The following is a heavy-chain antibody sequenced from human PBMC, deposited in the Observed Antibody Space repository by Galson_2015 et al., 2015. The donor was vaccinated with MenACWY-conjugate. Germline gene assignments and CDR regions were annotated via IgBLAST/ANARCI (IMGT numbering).Heavy chain of an antibody. V-gene: IGHV3-74*01. CDR3: ARGGQGLAAAEDNWFDP. D-gene: IGHD6-13*01. J-gene: IGHJ5*02. CDR2: INGAGTDT. Sequence: SLRLSCAASGFTFSSYWMHWVRQAPGKGLVWVSRINGAGTDTSYADSVKGRFTISRDNAKNALYLQMNSLRAEDTAVYYCARGGQGLAAAEDNWFDPWGQGTLVTVSS. CDR1: GFTFSSYW.